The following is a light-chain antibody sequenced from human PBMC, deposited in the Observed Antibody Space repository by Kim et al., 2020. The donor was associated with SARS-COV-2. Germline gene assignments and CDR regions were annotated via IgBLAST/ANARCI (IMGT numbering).Light chain of an antibody. J-gene: IGKJ1*01. CDR3: QQYGSSPRT. Sequence: SPGERATLSCRASQSVSSSYLAWYQQKPGQAPRLLIYGASSRATGIPDRCSGSGSGKDFTLTISRLEPEDVAVYYCQQYGSSPRTFGQGTKVDIK. V-gene: IGKV3-20*01. CDR1: QSVSSSY. CDR2: GAS.